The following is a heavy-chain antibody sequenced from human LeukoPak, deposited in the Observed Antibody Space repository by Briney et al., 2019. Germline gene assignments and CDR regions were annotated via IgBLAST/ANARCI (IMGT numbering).Heavy chain of an antibody. D-gene: IGHD1-14*01. CDR2: ISSSGSAI. CDR3: VRDITGRGWFDP. CDR1: GFTVSSNY. Sequence: PGGSLRLSCAASGFTVSSNYMSWVRQAPGKGLEWVSYISSSGSAIYYADSVKGRFIISRDNPKNSLYLQMNSLRAEDTAVYYCVRDITGRGWFDPWGQGTQVTVSS. V-gene: IGHV3-11*04. J-gene: IGHJ5*02.